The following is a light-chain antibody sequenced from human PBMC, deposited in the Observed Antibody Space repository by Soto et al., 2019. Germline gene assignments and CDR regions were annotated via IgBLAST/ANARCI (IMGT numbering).Light chain of an antibody. Sequence: QSALTQPASVSGSPGQSITISCSGTSSDVGIYDLVSWYQQHPGKAPKLVIYEVDKRPSGVSNRFSGSRSGNTASLTISGLQSDDEADSYCSSYAGSRWVFGGGTKLTVL. J-gene: IGLJ3*02. CDR2: EVD. CDR1: SSDVGIYDL. V-gene: IGLV2-23*02. CDR3: SSYAGSRWV.